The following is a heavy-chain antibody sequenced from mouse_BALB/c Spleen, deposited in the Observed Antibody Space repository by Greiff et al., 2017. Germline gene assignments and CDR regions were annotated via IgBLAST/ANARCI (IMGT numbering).Heavy chain of an antibody. V-gene: IGHV1-7*01. J-gene: IGHJ4*01. D-gene: IGHD2-4*01. CDR2: INPSTGYT. CDR3: ARKSYDYEGYAMDY. Sequence: VQLQQSGAELAKPGASVKMSCKASGYTFTSYWMHWVKQRPGQGLEWIGYINPSTGYTEYNQKFKDKATLTADKSSSTAYMQLSSLTSEDSAVYYCARKSYDYEGYAMDYWGQGTSVTVSS. CDR1: GYTFTSYW.